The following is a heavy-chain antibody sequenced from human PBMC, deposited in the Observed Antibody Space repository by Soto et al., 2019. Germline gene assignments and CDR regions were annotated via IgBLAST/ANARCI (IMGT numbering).Heavy chain of an antibody. CDR1: GFTFSSYW. CDR2: INRDGSTT. CDR3: ARDGSGSAFDI. D-gene: IGHD3-10*01. J-gene: IGHJ3*02. V-gene: IGHV3-74*01. Sequence: PGGSLRLSCAASGFTFSSYWTHWVRQAPGKGLVWVSRINRDGSTTSYADSVKGRFTISRDNAKNTLYLQMNSLRAEDTAVYYCARDGSGSAFDIWGQGTMVTVS.